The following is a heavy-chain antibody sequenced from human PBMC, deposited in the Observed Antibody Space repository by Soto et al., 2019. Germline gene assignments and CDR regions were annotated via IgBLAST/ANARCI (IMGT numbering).Heavy chain of an antibody. D-gene: IGHD3-10*01. V-gene: IGHV4-31*03. CDR2: IFYTGAT. Sequence: QVQLQESGPGLVKPSQTLSLTCTVSGHSVSSRSYYWNWIRHLPGKGLEFIGYIFYTGATYYNPSLRGRVSMSIDTSKNQFSLNLRFVTAADTAVYYCAREGRHSGGMRDNWFDPWGQGTLVTVSS. CDR3: AREGRHSGGMRDNWFDP. J-gene: IGHJ5*02. CDR1: GHSVSSRSYY.